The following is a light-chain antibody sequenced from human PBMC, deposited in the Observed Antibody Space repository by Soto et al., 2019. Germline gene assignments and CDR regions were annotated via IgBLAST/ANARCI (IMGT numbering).Light chain of an antibody. CDR3: QQYNGESWT. CDR1: QRIGRW. Sequence: DIPMTQSPSTLSASVGDRVTITCRASQRIGRWLAWYQQKPGKAPKLLIYEASSLQSGVPSRFSGSGSGTEFTLTISSLQPDDFATYYCQQYNGESWTFGQGTEVEIK. J-gene: IGKJ1*01. CDR2: EAS. V-gene: IGKV1-5*03.